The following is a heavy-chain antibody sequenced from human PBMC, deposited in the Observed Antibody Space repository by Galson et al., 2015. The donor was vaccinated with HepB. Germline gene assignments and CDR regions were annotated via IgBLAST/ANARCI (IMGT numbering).Heavy chain of an antibody. CDR3: TITKSASRGYSAYEF. CDR2: IRNNSNNI. V-gene: IGHV3-21*01. J-gene: IGHJ4*02. CDR1: GLTSGRYS. D-gene: IGHD5-12*01. Sequence: SVKVACAASGLTSGRYSMNWVRQDPGKRLEWVSFIRNNSNNIYYADSVKGRFTISRDNAKNSLYLQMNSLRPEDTAVYYCTITKSASRGYSAYEFWGQGTLVTVSS.